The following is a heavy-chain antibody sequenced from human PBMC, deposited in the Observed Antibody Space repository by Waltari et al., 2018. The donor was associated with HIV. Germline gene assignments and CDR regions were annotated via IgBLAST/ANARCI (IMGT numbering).Heavy chain of an antibody. Sequence: QVQLVESGGGVVQPGRSLRLSCGAPGFTFSSYGMHWVRQAPGKGLEWVAVIWYDGSNKYYADSVRGRCTISRDNSKNTLYLQMNSLRAEDTAVYYCARQRIRFLYDFDYWGQGTLATVSS. CDR1: GFTFSSYG. CDR3: ARQRIRFLYDFDY. V-gene: IGHV3-33*01. J-gene: IGHJ4*02. CDR2: IWYDGSNK. D-gene: IGHD3-3*01.